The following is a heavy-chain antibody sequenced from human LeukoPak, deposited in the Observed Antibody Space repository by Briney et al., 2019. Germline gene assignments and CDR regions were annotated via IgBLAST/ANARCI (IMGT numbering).Heavy chain of an antibody. J-gene: IGHJ4*02. CDR1: GFTFSSYS. CDR2: ISSSSSYI. Sequence: GGSLRLSCAASGFTFSSYSMNWVRQAPGKGLEWVSSISSSSSYIYYADSVKGRFTISRDNAKNSLYLQVNSLRAEDTAVYYCARAGLVDTAMAPQLLDYWGQGTLVTVSS. V-gene: IGHV3-21*01. D-gene: IGHD5-18*01. CDR3: ARAGLVDTAMAPQLLDY.